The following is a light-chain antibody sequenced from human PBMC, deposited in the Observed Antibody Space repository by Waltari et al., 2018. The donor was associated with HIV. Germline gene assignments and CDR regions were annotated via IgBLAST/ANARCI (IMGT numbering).Light chain of an antibody. CDR2: AAS. Sequence: DIQMTQSPSSLSASVGYRVTITCRASQSIGRYLNWYQQKPGKAPKLLIYAASSLQSGVPPRFSGSGSGTDFTLAISSLQPEDFATYYCQQSTSTPLTFGGGTKVEI. CDR1: QSIGRY. J-gene: IGKJ4*01. V-gene: IGKV1-39*01. CDR3: QQSTSTPLT.